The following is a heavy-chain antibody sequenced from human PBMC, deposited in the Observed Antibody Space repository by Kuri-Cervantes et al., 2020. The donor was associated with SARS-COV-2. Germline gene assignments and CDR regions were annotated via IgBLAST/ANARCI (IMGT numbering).Heavy chain of an antibody. J-gene: IGHJ5*02. Sequence: SQTLSLTCAVSGYSISSGYYWGWIRQPPGKGLEWIGSIYHSGSTYYNPSLKSRVTISVDTSKNQFSLKLSSVTAADTAVYYCATLPARKAITNWFDPWGQGTLVTDSS. D-gene: IGHD1-14*01. CDR3: ATLPARKAITNWFDP. V-gene: IGHV4-38-2*01. CDR2: IYHSGST. CDR1: GYSISSGYY.